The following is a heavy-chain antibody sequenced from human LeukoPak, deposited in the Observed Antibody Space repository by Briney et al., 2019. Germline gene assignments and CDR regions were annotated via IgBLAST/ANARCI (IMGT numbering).Heavy chain of an antibody. CDR1: GDSFSEYC. J-gene: IGHJ4*02. V-gene: IGHV4-34*01. CDR3: ASRVLASSDFDY. D-gene: IGHD2-8*02. Sequence: SETLSLTCAVYGDSFSEYCWSWIRQPPGKGLEWIGEINDSGSTNYNPSLKSRVTISVDTSKNQFSLKLSSVTAADTAVYYCASRVLASSDFDYWGQGTLVTVSS. CDR2: INDSGST.